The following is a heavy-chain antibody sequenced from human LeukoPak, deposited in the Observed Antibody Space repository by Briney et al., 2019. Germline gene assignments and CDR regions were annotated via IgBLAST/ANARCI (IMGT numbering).Heavy chain of an antibody. CDR3: ANGGTDYKGYPTPFDP. D-gene: IGHD1-1*01. CDR1: GFTFSDYY. J-gene: IGHJ5*02. V-gene: IGHV3-23*01. CDR2: ISGSGGST. Sequence: GGSLRLSCAASGFTFSDYYMSWIRQAPGKGLEWVSAISGSGGSTYYADSVKGRFTISRDNSKNTLYLQMNSLRAEDTAVYYCANGGTDYKGYPTPFDPWGQGTLVTVSS.